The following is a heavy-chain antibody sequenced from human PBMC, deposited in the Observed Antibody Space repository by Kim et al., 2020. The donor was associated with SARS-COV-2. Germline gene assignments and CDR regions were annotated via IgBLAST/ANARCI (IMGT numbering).Heavy chain of an antibody. J-gene: IGHJ6*02. Sequence: GGSLRLSCATSGFTFSSYWMSWVRQAPGKGLEWVANIKEDGSEKYYVDSVKGRFTISRDNAKNSLYLQMNSLRAEDTAVYYCARDRITIFGVVIMDYYYYYGMDGWGQGTTVTVSS. CDR2: IKEDGSEK. CDR1: GFTFSSYW. V-gene: IGHV3-7*03. D-gene: IGHD3-3*01. CDR3: ARDRITIFGVVIMDYYYYYGMDG.